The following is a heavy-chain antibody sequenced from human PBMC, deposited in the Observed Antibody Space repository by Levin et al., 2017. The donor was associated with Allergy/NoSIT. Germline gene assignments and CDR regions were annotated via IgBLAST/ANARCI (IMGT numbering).Heavy chain of an antibody. Sequence: GGSLRLSCAASGFTFSSYAMHWVRQAPGKGLEWVAVISYDGSNKYYADSVKGRFTISRDNSKNTLYLQMNSLRAEDTAVYYCARGPTMVRGVTSERGMDVWGQGTTVTVSS. CDR1: GFTFSSYA. V-gene: IGHV3-30-3*01. CDR2: ISYDGSNK. CDR3: ARGPTMVRGVTSERGMDV. J-gene: IGHJ6*02. D-gene: IGHD3-10*01.